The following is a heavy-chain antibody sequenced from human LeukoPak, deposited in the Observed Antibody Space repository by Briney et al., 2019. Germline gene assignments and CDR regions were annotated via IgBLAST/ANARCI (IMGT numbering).Heavy chain of an antibody. CDR2: ISSSSSYI. Sequence: GGSLSLSCAASGFTFSSYSMNWVRQAPGKGLEWVSSISSSSSYIYYADSVKGRFTISRDNAKNSLYLQMNRLGAEDTAVYYCARDQDLAVGLPWYFDYWGQGTLVTVSS. CDR1: GFTFSSYS. V-gene: IGHV3-21*01. J-gene: IGHJ4*02. D-gene: IGHD6-19*01. CDR3: ARDQDLAVGLPWYFDY.